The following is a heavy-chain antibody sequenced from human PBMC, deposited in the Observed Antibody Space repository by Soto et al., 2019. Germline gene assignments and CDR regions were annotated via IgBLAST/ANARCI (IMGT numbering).Heavy chain of an antibody. J-gene: IGHJ5*02. V-gene: IGHV1-2*04. CDR1: GYTFTGYY. Sequence: QVQLVQSGAEVKKPGASVKVSCKASGYTFTGYYMHWVRQAPGQGLEWMGWINPNSGGTNYAQKFQGWVTMTSDTSISTAYMELSRLRSDDTAVYYCARELRITMVRGVMNWFDPWGQGTLVTVSS. CDR3: ARELRITMVRGVMNWFDP. CDR2: INPNSGGT. D-gene: IGHD3-10*01.